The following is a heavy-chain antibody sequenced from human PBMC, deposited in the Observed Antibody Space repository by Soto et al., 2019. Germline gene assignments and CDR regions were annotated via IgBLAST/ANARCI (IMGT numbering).Heavy chain of an antibody. D-gene: IGHD4-4*01. CDR2: IIPIFGTA. CDR1: GGTFSSYA. CDR3: ARGIGGTVTTSDYYYGMDV. J-gene: IGHJ6*02. V-gene: IGHV1-69*13. Sequence: SVKVSCKASGGTFSSYAISCVRQAPGQGLEWMGGIIPIFGTANYAQKFQGRVTITADESTSTAYMELSSLRSEDTAVYYCARGIGGTVTTSDYYYGMDVWGQGTTVTVSS.